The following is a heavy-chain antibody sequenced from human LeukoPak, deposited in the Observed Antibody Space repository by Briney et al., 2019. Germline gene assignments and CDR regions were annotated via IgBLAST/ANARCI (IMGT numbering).Heavy chain of an antibody. CDR2: ISSSSSTI. CDR1: GFTFSSYS. CDR3: AKGGLVHRFDP. Sequence: GGSLRLSCAASGFTFSSYSMNWVRQAPGKGLEWVSYISSSSSTIYYADSVKGRFTISRDNAKNSLYLQMNSLRAEDTAVYYCAKGGLVHRFDPWGQGTLVTVSS. J-gene: IGHJ5*02. V-gene: IGHV3-48*01.